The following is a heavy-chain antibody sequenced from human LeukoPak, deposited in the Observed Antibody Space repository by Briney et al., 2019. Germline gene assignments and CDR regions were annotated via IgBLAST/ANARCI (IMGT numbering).Heavy chain of an antibody. CDR1: GFTFSGSA. D-gene: IGHD3-22*01. Sequence: GGSLRLSCATSGFTFSGSAIHWVRQASGKGLEWVGRIRSKANSYATTDVASVRGRFSISRDDSKNTAYLQMNSLKTEDTAVYYCTRPSYDSSVSGVVYWGQGTLVTVSS. CDR3: TRPSYDSSVSGVVY. CDR2: IRSKANSYAT. V-gene: IGHV3-73*01. J-gene: IGHJ4*02.